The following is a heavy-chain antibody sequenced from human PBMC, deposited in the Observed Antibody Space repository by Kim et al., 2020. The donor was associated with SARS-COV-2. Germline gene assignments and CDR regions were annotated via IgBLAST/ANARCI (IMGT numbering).Heavy chain of an antibody. CDR3: ARGEWQQLSYYYMDV. Sequence: GGSLRLSCAASGFTFSSYDMHWVRQATGKGLEFVSAFGTAGDTYYPGSVKGRFTISRENAKNSLYLQMNSLRAGDTAVYYCARGEWQQLSYYYMDVWGKGTTVTVSS. D-gene: IGHD6-13*01. CDR1: GFTFSSYD. CDR2: FGTAGDT. V-gene: IGHV3-13*01. J-gene: IGHJ6*03.